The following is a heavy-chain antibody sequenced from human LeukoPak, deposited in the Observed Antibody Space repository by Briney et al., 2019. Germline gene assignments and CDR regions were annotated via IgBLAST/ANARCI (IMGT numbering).Heavy chain of an antibody. V-gene: IGHV4-34*01. D-gene: IGHD6-19*01. Sequence: SETLSLTCAVYGGSFSDYYWSWIRQSPEKGLEWIGEINHSGYINYNPSLKSRVTMSVDTSKNQFSLKLSSVTAADTAVYYCARREYSSGWELDYWGQGTLVTVSS. CDR3: ARREYSSGWELDY. J-gene: IGHJ4*02. CDR1: GGSFSDYY. CDR2: INHSGYI.